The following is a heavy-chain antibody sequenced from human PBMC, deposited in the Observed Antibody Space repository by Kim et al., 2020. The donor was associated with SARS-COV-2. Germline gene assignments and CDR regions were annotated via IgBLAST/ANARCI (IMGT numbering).Heavy chain of an antibody. J-gene: IGHJ4*02. CDR3: AKPLSSSSWPFDS. CDR2: ISGSGGET. V-gene: IGHV3-23*01. CDR1: GFTFSSYA. Sequence: GGSLRLSCAASGFTFSSYAVSWVRQAPGKGLEWVSGISGSGGETYTADYLKGRFTISRDNSKNTLYLQMNSLRAEDTAVYYCAKPLSSSSWPFDSWGQGALVTVSS. D-gene: IGHD6-13*01.